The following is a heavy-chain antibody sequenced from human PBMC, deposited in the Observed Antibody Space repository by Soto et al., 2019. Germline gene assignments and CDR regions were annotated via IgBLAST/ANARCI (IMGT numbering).Heavy chain of an antibody. CDR2: ISAYNGNT. J-gene: IGHJ6*02. D-gene: IGHD3-9*01. Sequence: ASMKVSCKASGYTFTSYGISWVRQAPGQGLEWMGWISAYNGNTNYAQKLQGRVTMTTDTSTSTAYMELRSLRSDDTAVYYCARYYDILTRSYYYYYYGMDVWGQGTTVTVSS. CDR1: GYTFTSYG. V-gene: IGHV1-18*01. CDR3: ARYYDILTRSYYYYYYGMDV.